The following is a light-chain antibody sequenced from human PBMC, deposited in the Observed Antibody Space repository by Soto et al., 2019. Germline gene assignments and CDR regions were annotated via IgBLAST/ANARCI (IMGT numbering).Light chain of an antibody. CDR1: QSVSSSY. CDR2: GAS. V-gene: IGKV3-20*01. Sequence: EIVLTQSPGTLSLSPRERATLSCRASQSVSSSYLAWYQQKPGQAPRLLIYGASSRATGIPDSFSGSGSGTDFTLTISRLEPEDFAVYYCQQYRSSPLYTFGQGTKLEIK. CDR3: QQYRSSPLYT. J-gene: IGKJ2*01.